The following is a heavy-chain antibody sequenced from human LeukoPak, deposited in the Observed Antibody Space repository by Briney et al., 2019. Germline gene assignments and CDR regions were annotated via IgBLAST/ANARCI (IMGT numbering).Heavy chain of an antibody. Sequence: SVKVSCKASGGTFSSYAISWVRQAPGQGLEWMGGIIPIFGTANYAQKFQGRVTITADKSTSTAYMELSRLRSDDTAVYYCARAGCSSTSCPYYYYGMDVWGQGTTVTVSS. J-gene: IGHJ6*02. CDR3: ARAGCSSTSCPYYYYGMDV. D-gene: IGHD2-2*01. V-gene: IGHV1-69*06. CDR2: IIPIFGTA. CDR1: GGTFSSYA.